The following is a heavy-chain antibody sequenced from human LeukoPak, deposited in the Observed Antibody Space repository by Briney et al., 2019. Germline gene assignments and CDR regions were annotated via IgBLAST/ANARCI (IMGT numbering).Heavy chain of an antibody. V-gene: IGHV4-39*07. CDR2: IYHSESI. CDR3: ARGGRYFDY. J-gene: IGHJ4*02. Sequence: PSETLSLTCVVSGDSINSRSYYWAWIRQPPGKGLEWIGSIYHSESIYYNPSLKSRVTISLDTSKNQFSLNLSSVTAADTAVYYCARGGRYFDYWGQGTLVTVSS. CDR1: GDSINSRSYY.